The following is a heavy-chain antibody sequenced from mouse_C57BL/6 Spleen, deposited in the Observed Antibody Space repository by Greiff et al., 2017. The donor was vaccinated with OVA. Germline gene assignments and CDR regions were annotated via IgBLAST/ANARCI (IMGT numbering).Heavy chain of an antibody. CDR3: SRSGGLLPDYFDY. CDR2: ISYSGST. V-gene: IGHV3-8*01. Sequence: VQLKQSGPGLAKPSQTLSLTCSASGYSITSDYWNWVRKFPGNKLEYMGYISYSGSTYYNPSRKRRISITRDTAKNQYDLQLNSVTTEDTAAYYCSRSGGLLPDYFDYWGQGTTLTVSS. CDR1: GYSITSDY. J-gene: IGHJ2*01. D-gene: IGHD1-1*01.